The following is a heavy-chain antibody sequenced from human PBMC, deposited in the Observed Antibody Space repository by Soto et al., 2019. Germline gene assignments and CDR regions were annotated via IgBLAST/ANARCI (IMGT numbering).Heavy chain of an antibody. CDR1: GGSISSSRHY. D-gene: IGHD5-18*01. CDR2: IYYSGST. V-gene: IGHV4-39*01. J-gene: IGHJ4*02. CDR3: ARLFGYSYGLLDS. Sequence: QLQLQESGPGLVKPSETLSLTCTVSGGSISSSRHYWGWIRQPPGKGLEWIGSIYYSGSTYYNPSLKSRVTISVDTSKNQFSLKLSSVTAADTAVYYCARLFGYSYGLLDSWGQGTLVTVSS.